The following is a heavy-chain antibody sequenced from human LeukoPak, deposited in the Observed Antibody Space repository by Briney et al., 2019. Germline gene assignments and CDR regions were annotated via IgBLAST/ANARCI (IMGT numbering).Heavy chain of an antibody. CDR1: GFTLSQFN. J-gene: IGHJ3*01. Sequence: GGSLTLSCEVSGFTLSQFNMNWLRQAPGRGLEWVSSITSSSSHINNANSVQGRFTISRDNAKNSLFLQMDSLRGEDTAVYYCARGLGRSFDVWGQGTVVTVSS. V-gene: IGHV3-21*01. D-gene: IGHD1-26*01. CDR3: ARGLGRSFDV. CDR2: ITSSSSHI.